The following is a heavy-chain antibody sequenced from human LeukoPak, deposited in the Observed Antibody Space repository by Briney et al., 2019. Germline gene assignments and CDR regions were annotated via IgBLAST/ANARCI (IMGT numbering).Heavy chain of an antibody. V-gene: IGHV3-23*01. D-gene: IGHD4-17*01. J-gene: IGHJ4*02. CDR2: ISGSGAGT. CDR1: GFTFSSYA. CDR3: AKEVTTPKFEY. Sequence: TGGSLRLSCAASGFTFSSYAMSWVRQAPGKGLEWVAGISGSGAGTYYADSVKGRFTISRDNSKNTLYLQMNSLIAEDTAVYYCAKEVTTPKFEYWGQGSLFTVSS.